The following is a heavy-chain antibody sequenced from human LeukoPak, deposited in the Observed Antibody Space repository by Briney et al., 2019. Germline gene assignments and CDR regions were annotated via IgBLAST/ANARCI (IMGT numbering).Heavy chain of an antibody. CDR2: INSDGSST. CDR3: ARDPRGDSSSSPGDPYYMDV. Sequence: GRSLRLSCAASGFTFSSYWMHWVRQAPGKGLVWVSRINSDGSSTSYADSVKGRFTISRDNAKNTLYLQMNSLRAEDTAVYYCARDPRGDSSSSPGDPYYMDVWGKGTTVTVSS. J-gene: IGHJ6*03. CDR1: GFTFSSYW. D-gene: IGHD6-6*01. V-gene: IGHV3-74*01.